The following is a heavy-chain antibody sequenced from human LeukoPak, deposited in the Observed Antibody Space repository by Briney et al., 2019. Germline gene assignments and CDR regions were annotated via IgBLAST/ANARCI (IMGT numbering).Heavy chain of an antibody. Sequence: PGGSLRLSCAASGFTFDDYAMHWVRLSPGKGLEWVSGISWSSTTITYVDSVKGRFTISRDNAKNSLYLQMNSLRPEDTALYYCTRDASGFGECPDHWGQGTLVTVSS. CDR1: GFTFDDYA. D-gene: IGHD3-10*01. CDR3: TRDASGFGECPDH. CDR2: ISWSSTTI. J-gene: IGHJ4*02. V-gene: IGHV3-9*01.